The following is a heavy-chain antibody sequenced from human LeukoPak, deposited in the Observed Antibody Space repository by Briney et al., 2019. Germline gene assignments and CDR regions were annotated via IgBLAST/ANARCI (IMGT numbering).Heavy chain of an antibody. CDR1: GGSISSGGYY. D-gene: IGHD6-13*01. J-gene: IGHJ4*02. CDR2: IYYSGST. V-gene: IGHV4-31*03. Sequence: PSETLSLTCTVSGGSISSGGYYWSWIRQHPGKGLEWIGYIYYSGSTYYNPSLKSRVTISVDTSKNQFSLKLSSVTAADTAVYYCAGTGYSSSWYRIYDYWGQGALVTVSS. CDR3: AGTGYSSSWYRIYDY.